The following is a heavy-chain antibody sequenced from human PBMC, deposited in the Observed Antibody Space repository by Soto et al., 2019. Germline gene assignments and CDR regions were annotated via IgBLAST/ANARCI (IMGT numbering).Heavy chain of an antibody. J-gene: IGHJ3*02. CDR1: GYSFTSHW. V-gene: IGHV5-51*01. D-gene: IGHD2-15*01. CDR3: ARPLSPGGGYDAFDI. Sequence: PGESLKISCKGAGYSFTSHWIGWVRQMPGKGLECMGIIYPGDSDIRYSPSFQGQVSISVDKSISTAYLQWSSLKASDTAMYYCARPLSPGGGYDAFDIWGQGTMVTVSS. CDR2: IYPGDSDI.